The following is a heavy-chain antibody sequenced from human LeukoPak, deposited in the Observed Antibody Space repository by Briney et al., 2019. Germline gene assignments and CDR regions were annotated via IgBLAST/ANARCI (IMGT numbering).Heavy chain of an antibody. CDR1: GFTFDDYA. J-gene: IGHJ2*01. CDR3: AKDSRKWELRAGYFDL. CDR2: ISWNSGSI. D-gene: IGHD1-26*01. V-gene: IGHV3-9*03. Sequence: GRSLRLSCAASGFTFDDYAMHWVRQAPGKGLEWVSGISWNSGSIGYADSVKGRFTISRDNAKNSLYLQMNSLRAEDMALYYCAKDSRKWELRAGYFDLWGRGTLVTVSS.